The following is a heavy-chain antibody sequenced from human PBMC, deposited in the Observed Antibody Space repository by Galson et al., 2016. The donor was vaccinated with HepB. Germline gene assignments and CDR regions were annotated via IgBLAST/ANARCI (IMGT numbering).Heavy chain of an antibody. CDR1: GDSINTGSHY. CDR2: MYHSGTT. D-gene: IGHD3-10*01. CDR3: VRLWFAERTFEY. Sequence: SETLSLTCSVSGDSINTGSHYRGWIRQPPGKGLEWIGSMYHSGTTYYNPSLKSRVTISVDTSKDQISLKLNSVTATDTAVYYRVRLWFAERTFEYWGQGTLVTVPS. J-gene: IGHJ4*02. V-gene: IGHV4-38-2*01.